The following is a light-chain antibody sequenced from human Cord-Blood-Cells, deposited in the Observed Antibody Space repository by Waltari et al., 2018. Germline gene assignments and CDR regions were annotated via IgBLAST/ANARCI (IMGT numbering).Light chain of an antibody. V-gene: IGLV2-14*03. CDR1: SRAVGGYNS. CDR2: DVS. CDR3: SSYTSSSTRV. J-gene: IGLJ3*02. Sequence: QSALTQPASVSGSPGQSITISCTGTSRAVGGYNSASWYQQHPGKAPKLMIYDVSNRPSGVSNRFSGSKSGNTASLTISGLQAEDEADYYCSSYTSSSTRVFGGGTKLTVL.